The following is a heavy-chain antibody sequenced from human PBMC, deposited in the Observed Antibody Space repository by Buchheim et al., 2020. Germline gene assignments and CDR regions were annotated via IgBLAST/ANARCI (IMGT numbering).Heavy chain of an antibody. Sequence: QDQLVQSGAEVRKPGASVKVSCKASGYTFTTFGISWVRQAPGQGLEWMGWISTYNGHTNYAQQLQGRVTMTTNTSTSTAYLELRNLRSDDTAVYYCGRADGGYGGPYSWGQGTL. CDR1: GYTFTTFG. V-gene: IGHV1-18*01. J-gene: IGHJ4*02. CDR3: GRADGGYGGPYS. CDR2: ISTYNGHT. D-gene: IGHD4-23*01.